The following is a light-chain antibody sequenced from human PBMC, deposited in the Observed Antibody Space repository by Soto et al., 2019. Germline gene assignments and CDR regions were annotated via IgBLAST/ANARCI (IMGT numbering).Light chain of an antibody. J-gene: IGLJ2*01. CDR1: SSDVGGHNY. Sequence: QSALTQPASVSGSPGQSITISCTGTSSDVGGHNYVSWYQQHPGKAPKLMIYEVSNRPSGVSNRFSGSKSGNTASLTISGFQAEDEADYYCSSYTSSSTLVFGGGTKLTVL. V-gene: IGLV2-14*01. CDR2: EVS. CDR3: SSYTSSSTLV.